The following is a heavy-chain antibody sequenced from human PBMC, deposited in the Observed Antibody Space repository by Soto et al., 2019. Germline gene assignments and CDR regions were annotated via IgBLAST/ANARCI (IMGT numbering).Heavy chain of an antibody. CDR2: IVVGSGNT. J-gene: IGHJ4*02. D-gene: IGHD3-10*01. V-gene: IGHV1-58*01. Sequence: ASVKVSCKASGFTFTSSAVQWVRQARGQRLEWIGWIVVGSGNTNYAQKFQERVTITRDMSTSTAYMELSSLRSEDTAVYYCAAGYYYGSGSSEWGAFDYWGQGTLVTVSS. CDR3: AAGYYYGSGSSEWGAFDY. CDR1: GFTFTSSA.